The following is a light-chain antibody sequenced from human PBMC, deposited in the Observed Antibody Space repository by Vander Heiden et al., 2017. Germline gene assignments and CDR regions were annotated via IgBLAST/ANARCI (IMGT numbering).Light chain of an antibody. CDR3: SSYKSSSTLYV. CDR2: DVS. J-gene: IGLJ1*01. CDR1: SSDVVGYNY. Sequence: QSALTQPASVSGSPGQSITISCTGTSSDVVGYNYVSWYQQHPGKAPKLMIFDVSNRPSGVSNRFSGSKSGNTASLTISGLQAEDEADYYCSSYKSSSTLYVFGTGTKVTVL. V-gene: IGLV2-14*01.